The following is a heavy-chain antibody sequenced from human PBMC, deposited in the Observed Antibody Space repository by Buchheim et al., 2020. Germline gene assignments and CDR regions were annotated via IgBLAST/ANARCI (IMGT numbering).Heavy chain of an antibody. Sequence: QVQLQESGPGLVKPSETLSLTCTVSGGSISSSNWNWIRQPPGMGLEWIGCVSHTGSTTYNPSIKSRVTISIDSSKTQFSLKLTSVTPADTAMYYCARTTMIRGISTLFDNWGQGT. V-gene: IGHV4-59*01. CDR1: GGSISSSN. J-gene: IGHJ4*02. CDR3: ARTTMIRGISTLFDN. CDR2: VSHTGST. D-gene: IGHD3-10*01.